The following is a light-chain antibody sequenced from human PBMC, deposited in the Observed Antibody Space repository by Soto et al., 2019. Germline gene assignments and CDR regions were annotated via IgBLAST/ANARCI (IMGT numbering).Light chain of an antibody. CDR1: QSVSSD. CDR2: GAS. J-gene: IGKJ1*01. CDR3: QQRSYWPWT. V-gene: IGKV3-15*01. Sequence: EIVMTQSPATLSVSPGERATLSCRASQSVSSDLAWYQQKPGQAPRLLIYGASTRATGIPARFSGSGSGTEFTLTISSLQSEDFALFYCQQRSYWPWTFGQGTKVEIK.